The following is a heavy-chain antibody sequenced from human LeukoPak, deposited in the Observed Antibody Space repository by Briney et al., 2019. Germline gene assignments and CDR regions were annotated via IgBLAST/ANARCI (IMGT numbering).Heavy chain of an antibody. CDR3: ARGGYGFDY. J-gene: IGHJ4*02. CDR1: GGSISSSSYY. Sequence: SETLSLTCTVSGGSISSSSYYWSWIRQPPGKGLEWIGYIYYSGSTNYNPSLKSRVTISVDTSKNQFSLKLSSVTAADTAVYYCARGGYGFDYWGQGTLVTVSS. D-gene: IGHD5-18*01. CDR2: IYYSGST. V-gene: IGHV4-61*01.